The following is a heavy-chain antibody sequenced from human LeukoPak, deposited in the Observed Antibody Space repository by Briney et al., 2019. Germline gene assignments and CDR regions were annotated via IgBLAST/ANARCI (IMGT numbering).Heavy chain of an antibody. CDR1: GYTFTDYY. V-gene: IGHV1-2*02. Sequence: ASVKVSCKTSGYTFTDYYMHWVRQAPGQGLEWMGWINPNSGGTNYAQKFQGRVTMTRDTSISTAYMELSRLRSDDTAVYYCARNYGELDYWGQGTLVTVSS. CDR2: INPNSGGT. J-gene: IGHJ4*02. D-gene: IGHD4-17*01. CDR3: ARNYGELDY.